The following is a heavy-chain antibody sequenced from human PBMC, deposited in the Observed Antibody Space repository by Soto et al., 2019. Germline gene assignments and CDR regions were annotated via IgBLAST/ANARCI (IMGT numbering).Heavy chain of an antibody. CDR3: ARDRCTTDRCYTHHFDV. Sequence: QVQLVQSGGEVTKPGASVKVSCKSSGYSFTSYGVSWVRQAPGQGLEWLGWMSVYTGNTKQAQKFQDRVTLTTEASTSTAYMELRSLRSDDPAVYYCARDRCTTDRCYTHHFDVWGQGTTVTVSS. CDR2: MSVYTGNT. V-gene: IGHV1-18*04. CDR1: GYSFTSYG. J-gene: IGHJ6*02. D-gene: IGHD2-8*01.